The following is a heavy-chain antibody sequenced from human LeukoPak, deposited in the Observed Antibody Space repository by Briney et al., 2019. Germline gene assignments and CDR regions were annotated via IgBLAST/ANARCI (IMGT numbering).Heavy chain of an antibody. CDR2: VHLDERI. CDR3: AREGGFSRRLDY. D-gene: IGHD3-3*01. Sequence: SETLSLTCAVSGGSVINTNWWTWLRPPPGKGLEWIGEVHLDERINYNPSLDRRLTMSVDVPENQVSLKLTSVTAADTAVYYCAREGGFSRRLDYSGQGTLVTVS. CDR1: GGSVINTNW. V-gene: IGHV4-4*02. J-gene: IGHJ4*02.